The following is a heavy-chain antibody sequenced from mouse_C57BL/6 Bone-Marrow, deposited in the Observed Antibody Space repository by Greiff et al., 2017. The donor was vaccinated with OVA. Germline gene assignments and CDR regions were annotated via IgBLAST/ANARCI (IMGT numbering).Heavy chain of an antibody. V-gene: IGHV1-7*01. CDR2: INPSSGYT. J-gene: IGHJ4*01. CDR3: ARWYYAMDY. Sequence: QVQLQQSGAELAKPGASVKLSCKASGYTFTSYWMHWVKQRPGQGLEWIGYINPSSGYTKYNQKFKDKATLTADKYSSTAYMQLSSLTYEDSGVYYCARWYYAMDYWGQGTSVTVSS. CDR1: GYTFTSYW.